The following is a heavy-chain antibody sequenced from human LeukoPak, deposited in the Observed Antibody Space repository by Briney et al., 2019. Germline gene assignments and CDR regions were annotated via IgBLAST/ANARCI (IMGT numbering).Heavy chain of an antibody. J-gene: IGHJ4*02. CDR1: GGSISSYY. D-gene: IGHD3-22*01. CDR2: INHSGST. CDR3: ARGTPYYYDSSGYLRPPSFDY. V-gene: IGHV4-34*01. Sequence: SETLSLTCTVSGGSISSYYRSWIRQPPGKGLEWIGEINHSGSTNYNPSLKSRVTISVDTSKNQFSLKLSSVTAADTAVYYCARGTPYYYDSSGYLRPPSFDYWGQGTLVTVSS.